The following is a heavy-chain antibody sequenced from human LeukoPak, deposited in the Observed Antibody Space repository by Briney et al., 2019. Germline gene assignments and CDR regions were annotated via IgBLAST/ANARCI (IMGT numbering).Heavy chain of an antibody. D-gene: IGHD3-10*01. J-gene: IGHJ4*02. CDR2: INSDGSST. V-gene: IGHV3-74*01. CDR1: GFTFSSYW. Sequence: GGSLRLSCAASGFTFSSYWMHWVRQAPGKGLVWVSRINSDGSSTSYADSVKGRFTISRDNAKNTLYLQMNSLRAEDTAVYYCASGGTMVRGVIFYWGQGTLATVSS. CDR3: ASGGTMVRGVIFY.